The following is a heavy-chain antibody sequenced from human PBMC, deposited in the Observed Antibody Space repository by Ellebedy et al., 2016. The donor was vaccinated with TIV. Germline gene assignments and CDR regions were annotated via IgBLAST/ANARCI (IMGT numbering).Heavy chain of an antibody. V-gene: IGHV4-39*07. D-gene: IGHD2/OR15-2a*01. CDR2: VHYSGNT. J-gene: IGHJ4*02. CDR3: ASHCGFNSCWTFDY. Sequence: ESLKISCTASGFTVGNNYMNWLRQAPGKGLEWIGSVHYSGNTYYNPSLQSRITLSVDTSKNQFSLSLTSVAAADTALYYCASHCGFNSCWTFDYWGLGTLVTVSS. CDR1: GFTVGNNY.